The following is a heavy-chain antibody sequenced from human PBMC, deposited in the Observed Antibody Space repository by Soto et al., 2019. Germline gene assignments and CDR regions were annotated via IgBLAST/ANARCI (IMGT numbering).Heavy chain of an antibody. J-gene: IGHJ4*02. D-gene: IGHD3-22*01. V-gene: IGHV1-18*01. CDR1: GYTFSSYG. Sequence: ASVKVSCKAYGYTFSSYGLSWVRQAPGQGLEWMGWISAYSGNTVYTQRFKGRLTMATDTSTGTAYMELRSLRSDDTAVYYCARDFYQSSGYCGYWGQGTLVTVS. CDR2: ISAYSGNT. CDR3: ARDFYQSSGYCGY.